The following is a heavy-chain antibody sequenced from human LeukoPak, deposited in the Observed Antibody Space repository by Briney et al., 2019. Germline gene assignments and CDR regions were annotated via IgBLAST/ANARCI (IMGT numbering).Heavy chain of an antibody. CDR3: ARDDIYDTSGYYYTDY. Sequence: PGGSLRLSCAASGFSISNYAMNWVRQAPGKGLEFVSAISSTGTYTYYANSVKGRVTISRDNSENTLFLQMGSLRAEDMAVYYCARDDIYDTSGYYYTDYWGQGTLVTVSS. V-gene: IGHV3-64*01. D-gene: IGHD3-22*01. J-gene: IGHJ4*02. CDR2: ISSTGTYT. CDR1: GFSISNYA.